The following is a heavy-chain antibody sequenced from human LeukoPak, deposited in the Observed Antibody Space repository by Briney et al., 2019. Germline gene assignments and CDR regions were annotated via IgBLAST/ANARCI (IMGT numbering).Heavy chain of an antibody. CDR2: TYPGDSDT. CDR1: GYSFTSYW. CDR3: ARLYSGANRRLVDY. D-gene: IGHD1-14*01. J-gene: IGHJ4*02. Sequence: GESLKISCKGSGYSFTSYWIGWVRQVPGKGLEWVGITYPGDSDTRYSPAFQGQVTVSADKSISTAYLQWSSLKASDTAMYYCARLYSGANRRLVDYWGQGTLVTVSS. V-gene: IGHV5-51*01.